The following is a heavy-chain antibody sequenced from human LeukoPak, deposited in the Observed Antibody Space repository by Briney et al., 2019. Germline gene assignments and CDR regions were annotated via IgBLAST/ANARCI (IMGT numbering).Heavy chain of an antibody. J-gene: IGHJ4*02. CDR3: ARDCDRSGYYCY. CDR2: ISAYNGNT. D-gene: IGHD3-22*01. CDR1: GYSFTSYG. V-gene: IGHV1-18*01. Sequence: ASVKVSCKASGYSFTSYGITWVRQAPGQGLEGMGWISAYNGNTNYAQLLQGRVTMTTDTSTSTAYMELRSLRSDDTAVYYCARDCDRSGYYCYWGQGTLVTVSS.